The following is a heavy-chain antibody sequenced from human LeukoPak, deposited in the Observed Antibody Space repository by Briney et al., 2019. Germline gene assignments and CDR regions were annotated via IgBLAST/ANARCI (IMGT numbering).Heavy chain of an antibody. CDR2: ISYDGSNK. J-gene: IGHJ4*02. Sequence: GVSLRLSCAASGFTFSSYGMHWVRQAPGKGLEWVAVISYDGSNKYYADSVKGRFTISRDNSKNTLYLQMNSLRAEDTAVYYCARGYSSGWYPRIFNYRGQGTLVSVSS. V-gene: IGHV3-30*03. D-gene: IGHD6-19*01. CDR3: ARGYSSGWYPRIFNY. CDR1: GFTFSSYG.